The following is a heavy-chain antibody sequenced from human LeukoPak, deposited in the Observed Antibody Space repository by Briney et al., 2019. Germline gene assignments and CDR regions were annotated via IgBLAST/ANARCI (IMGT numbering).Heavy chain of an antibody. V-gene: IGHV4-34*01. J-gene: IGHJ4*02. CDR2: INHSGST. CDR1: GGSFSGYY. D-gene: IGHD1-7*01. CDR3: ARGRSDWNYVVDY. Sequence: SETLSLTCAVYGGSFSGYYWSWIRQPPGKGLEWVGEINHSGSTNYNPSLKSRVTISVDTAKNQFSLKLSSVTAADTAVEYCARGRSDWNYVVDYWGQGTLVTVSS.